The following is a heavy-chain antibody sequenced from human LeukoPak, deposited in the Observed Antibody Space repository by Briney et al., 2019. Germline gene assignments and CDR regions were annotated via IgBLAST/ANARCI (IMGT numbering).Heavy chain of an antibody. D-gene: IGHD3-22*01. CDR2: INPSGGST. Sequence: ASVKVSCKASGYTFTSYYRQWVRQAPGQGLEWMGIINPSGGSTSYAQKFQGRVTMTRDTSTSTVYMELSSLRSEDTAVYYCARLGDDYYDSSGYDYWGQGTLVTVSS. V-gene: IGHV1-46*01. J-gene: IGHJ4*02. CDR1: GYTFTSYY. CDR3: ARLGDDYYDSSGYDY.